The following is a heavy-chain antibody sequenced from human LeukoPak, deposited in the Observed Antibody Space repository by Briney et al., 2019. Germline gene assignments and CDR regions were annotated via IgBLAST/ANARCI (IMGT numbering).Heavy chain of an antibody. J-gene: IGHJ4*02. CDR3: ARALSGSYYQAY. V-gene: IGHV1-69*13. D-gene: IGHD1-26*01. CDR1: GYTFTSYG. CDR2: IIPIFGTA. Sequence: SVKVSCKASGYTFTSYGISWVRQAPGQGLEWMGGIIPIFGTANYAQKFQGRVTITADESTSTAYMELSSLRSEDTAVYYCARALSGSYYQAYWGQGTLVTVSS.